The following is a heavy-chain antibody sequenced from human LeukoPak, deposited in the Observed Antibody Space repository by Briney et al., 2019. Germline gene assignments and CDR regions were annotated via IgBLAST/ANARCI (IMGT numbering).Heavy chain of an antibody. Sequence: ASVKVSCKVSGYTLTELSMHWVRQAPGKGLEWMGGFDPEDGETIYAQEFQGRVTMTEDTSTDTAYMELSSLRSEDTAAYYCATVVSGYDLSFFDYWGQGTLVTVSS. CDR1: GYTLTELS. J-gene: IGHJ4*02. V-gene: IGHV1-24*01. CDR2: FDPEDGET. CDR3: ATVVSGYDLSFFDY. D-gene: IGHD5-12*01.